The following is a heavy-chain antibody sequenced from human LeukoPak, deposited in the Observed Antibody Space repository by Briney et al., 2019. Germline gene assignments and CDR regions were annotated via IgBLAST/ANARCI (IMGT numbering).Heavy chain of an antibody. CDR2: IYYSGST. D-gene: IGHD5-18*01. J-gene: IGHJ3*02. CDR3: ARWSDTAMGLIDAFDI. CDR1: GGSFSGYY. V-gene: IGHV4-59*01. Sequence: SETLSLTCAVYGGSFSGYYWSWIRQPPGKGLEWIGYIYYSGSTNYNPSLKSRVTISVDTSKNQFSLKLSSVTAADTAVYYCARWSDTAMGLIDAFDIWGQGTMVTVSS.